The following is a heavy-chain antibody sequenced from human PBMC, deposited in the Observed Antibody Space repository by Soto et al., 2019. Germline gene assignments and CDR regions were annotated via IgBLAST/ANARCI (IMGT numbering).Heavy chain of an antibody. V-gene: IGHV4-34*01. CDR1: GGSFSGYY. J-gene: IGHJ4*02. CDR2: INPSGST. D-gene: IGHD3-16*01. CDR3: ARGPGWRWLQSVWGGYLDY. Sequence: PSETLSLTCAVYGGSFSGYYWSWIRQPPWKGLEWIGGINPSGSTNYNPSLKSRVTISVDTAKNQFSRKLSSVTAADTAVYYCARGPGWRWLQSVWGGYLDYWGQGTMVTVSS.